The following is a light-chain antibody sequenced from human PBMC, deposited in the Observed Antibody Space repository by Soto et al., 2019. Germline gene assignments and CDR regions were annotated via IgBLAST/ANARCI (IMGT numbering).Light chain of an antibody. CDR2: GDN. V-gene: IGLV1-44*01. J-gene: IGLJ2*01. Sequence: QYVLTQPPSASGTPGQRVTISCSGSASSIGTNTVNWYRQLPGTAPKLLIYGDNQRPSGVPDRFSGSKSGTSASLAISGLQSEDEAEYYCAAWDGSLNNVLFGGGTKLTVL. CDR3: AAWDGSLNNVL. CDR1: ASSIGTNT.